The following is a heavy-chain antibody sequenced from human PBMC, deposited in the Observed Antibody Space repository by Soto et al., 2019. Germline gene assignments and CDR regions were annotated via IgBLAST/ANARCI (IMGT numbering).Heavy chain of an antibody. V-gene: IGHV1-69*13. CDR2: IIPIFGTA. J-gene: IGHJ6*02. D-gene: IGHD2-8*01. Sequence: SVKVSCKASGGTFSSYAISWVRQAPGQGLEWMGGIIPIFGTANYAQKFQGRVTITADESTSTAYMELSSLRSEDTAVYYCASGLMVYAIGDYYYGMDVWGQGTTVTVSS. CDR1: GGTFSSYA. CDR3: ASGLMVYAIGDYYYGMDV.